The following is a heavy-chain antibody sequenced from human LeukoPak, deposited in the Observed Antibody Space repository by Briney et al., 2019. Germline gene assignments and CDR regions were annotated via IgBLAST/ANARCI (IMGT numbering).Heavy chain of an antibody. J-gene: IGHJ4*02. D-gene: IGHD1-26*01. CDR1: GFTFSSYA. Sequence: GGSLRLSCAASGFTFSSYAMSWVRQAPGRGLEWVSGISGTGGSTYYADSVKGRFTISRDNSGNTLYLLMNSLRAEDTAVYYCAKDNYTGSPYYFDYWGQGTLVTVSS. CDR3: AKDNYTGSPYYFDY. V-gene: IGHV3-23*01. CDR2: ISGTGGST.